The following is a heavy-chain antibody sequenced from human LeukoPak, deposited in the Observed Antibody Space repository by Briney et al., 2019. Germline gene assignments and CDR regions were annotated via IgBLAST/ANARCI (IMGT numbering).Heavy chain of an antibody. D-gene: IGHD3-22*01. J-gene: IGHJ4*02. CDR2: VSFDGGSV. V-gene: IGHV3-64D*06. CDR3: VKALYDSGGYYYAY. Sequence: GGSLRLSCSGSGFTFSSHPMHWVRQAPGKGLEYVSAVSFDGGSVYYADSVKGRFTISRDNSKNTLYLQVSSLRVDDTAVYYCVKALYDSGGYYYAYWGQGTLVTVSS. CDR1: GFTFSSHP.